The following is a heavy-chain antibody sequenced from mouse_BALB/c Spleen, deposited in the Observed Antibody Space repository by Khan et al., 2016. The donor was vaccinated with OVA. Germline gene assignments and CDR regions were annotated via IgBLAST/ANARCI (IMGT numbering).Heavy chain of an antibody. Sequence: QIQLVQSGPELKKPGETVKISCKASGYTFTNYVMNWVKQAPGKGLKWMGWINTYIGEPTYSDDFKGRFAFSLETSASTAYLQINNLKSEDTATYFCARGNRDFDYWGQGTTLTVSS. D-gene: IGHD2-1*01. CDR1: GYTFTNYV. V-gene: IGHV9-3-1*01. J-gene: IGHJ2*01. CDR2: INTYIGEP. CDR3: ARGNRDFDY.